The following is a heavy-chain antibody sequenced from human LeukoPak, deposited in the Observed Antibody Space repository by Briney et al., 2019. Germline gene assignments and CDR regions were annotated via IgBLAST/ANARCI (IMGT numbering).Heavy chain of an antibody. CDR3: ATISRSVSYHFDY. Sequence: GGSLRLSCAASGFTFSTYWMHWVRQAPGKELVWVSRINGDGSDTDYADSVKGRFTISRDNAKNTLYLQMNSLRVEDTSVYYCATISRSVSYHFDYWGQGSLVTASS. J-gene: IGHJ4*02. D-gene: IGHD1-26*01. V-gene: IGHV3-74*01. CDR1: GFTFSTYW. CDR2: INGDGSDT.